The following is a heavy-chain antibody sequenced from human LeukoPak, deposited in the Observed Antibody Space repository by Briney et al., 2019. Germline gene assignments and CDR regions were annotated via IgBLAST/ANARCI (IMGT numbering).Heavy chain of an antibody. V-gene: IGHV1-69-2*01. CDR2: VDPEDGET. J-gene: IGHJ4*02. CDR3: ATGDLVVPAN. CDR1: GYTFTDYY. D-gene: IGHD2-2*01. Sequence: ASVKIPCKVSGYTFTDYYMHWVQQAPGKGLEGMGLVDPEDGETIYAEKFQGRVTITADTSTDTAYMELSSLRSEDTAVYYCATGDLVVPANWGQGTLVTVSS.